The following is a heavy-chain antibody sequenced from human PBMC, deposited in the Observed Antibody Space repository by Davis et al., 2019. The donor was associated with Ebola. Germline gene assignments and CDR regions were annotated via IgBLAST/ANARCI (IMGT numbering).Heavy chain of an antibody. V-gene: IGHV3-48*01. J-gene: IGHJ5*02. CDR1: GFTFSYYP. D-gene: IGHD3-3*01. CDR2: IRTTSEGTM. Sequence: PGGSLRLSCTASGFTFSYYPMNWVRQAPGKGLEWISNIRTTSEGTMSYAESVKGRFTISRDNSENTLYLQMNSLTTDDTAVYYCVRAVFHEVLDLWGQGTPVTVSS. CDR3: VRAVFHEVLDL.